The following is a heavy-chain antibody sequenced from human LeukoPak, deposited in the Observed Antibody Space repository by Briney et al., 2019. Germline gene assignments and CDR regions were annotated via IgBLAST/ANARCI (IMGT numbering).Heavy chain of an antibody. CDR1: GNTFTTSW. CDR2: INPGASDP. J-gene: IGHJ4*02. D-gene: IGHD5-24*01. CDR3: PRSRGSHNYQPHCFDY. Sequence: GESLKISCQGSGNTFTTSWTAWVRQIPGKGLEGMGIINPGASDPRYTPSFQGQAPISPDKSITPPSLQWTSLKAPDPPMYYFPRSRGSHNYQPHCFDYWGRGPRVTVSS. V-gene: IGHV5-51*01.